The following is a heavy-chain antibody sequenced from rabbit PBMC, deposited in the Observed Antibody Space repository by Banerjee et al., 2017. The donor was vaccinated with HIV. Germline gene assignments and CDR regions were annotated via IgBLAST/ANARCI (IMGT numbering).Heavy chain of an antibody. V-gene: IGHV1S45*01. Sequence: QQQLVESGGGLVKPGASLTLTCKVSGFTISSIYWICWVRQAPGKGPEWIACIYTSSGSAYYASWAKGRFTVSKTSTTVDLKMSSLTASDTATYFCTRVAAHAFDLWGPGTLVTVS. CDR3: TRVAAHAFDL. CDR2: IYTSSGSA. CDR1: GFTISSIYW. J-gene: IGHJ4*01. D-gene: IGHD4-1*01.